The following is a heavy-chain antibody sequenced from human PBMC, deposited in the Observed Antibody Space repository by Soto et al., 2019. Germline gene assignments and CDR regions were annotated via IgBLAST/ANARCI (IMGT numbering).Heavy chain of an antibody. J-gene: IGHJ4*02. D-gene: IGHD1-26*01. Sequence: EVQLLESGGGLVQPGGSLRLSCAASGFTFTPFAMSWVRQAPGKGLEWVSAFSGCGAGTYFADSVKGRFTISRDNTKHTLHLKMNSLAGEDTDYYYCAEDSLTVGWRHFGYWGEGTPVTVSS. V-gene: IGHV3-23*01. CDR2: FSGCGAGT. CDR3: AEDSLTVGWRHFGY. CDR1: GFTFTPFA.